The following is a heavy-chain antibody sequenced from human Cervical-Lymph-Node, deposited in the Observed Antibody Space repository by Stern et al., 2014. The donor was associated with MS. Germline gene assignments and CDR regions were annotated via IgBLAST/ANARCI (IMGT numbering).Heavy chain of an antibody. CDR2: IIPIIGLA. CDR3: ARGIVTNRPASTLHNLFDP. D-gene: IGHD4-17*01. V-gene: IGHV1-69*09. J-gene: IGHJ5*02. Sequence: VQLVESGAEVKKPGSSVNVSCKASGGKFSSSFAVSWVRQAPGQGLEWMGRIIPIIGLANYAQTLQTRLTITADKSTSTVYMELTSLTSEDTALYYCARGIVTNRPASTLHNLFDPWGQGTLVTVSS. CDR1: GGKFSSSFA.